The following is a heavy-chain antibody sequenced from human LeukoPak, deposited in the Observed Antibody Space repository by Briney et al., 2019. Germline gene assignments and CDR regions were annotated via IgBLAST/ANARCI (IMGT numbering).Heavy chain of an antibody. CDR2: ITTSDGNT. CDR1: GFTVSSNY. J-gene: IGHJ4*02. V-gene: IGHV3-23*01. D-gene: IGHD7-27*01. Sequence: GGSLRLSCAASGFTVSSNYMSWVRQAPGKGLEWVSTITTSDGNTYYADSVKGRLTVSRDNSKNTLFLQMNSLRAEDTAVYYCAKDGGLWVSAHWGDSWGRGTLVTVSS. CDR3: AKDGGLWVSAHWGDS.